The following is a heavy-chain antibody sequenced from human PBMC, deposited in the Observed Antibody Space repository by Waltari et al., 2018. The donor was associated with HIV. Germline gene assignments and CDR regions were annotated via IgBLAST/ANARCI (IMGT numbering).Heavy chain of an antibody. CDR3: AKYGRIAARPLLTWYYYYGMDV. D-gene: IGHD6-6*01. J-gene: IGHJ6*02. CDR2: ISGSGGST. V-gene: IGHV3-23*01. Sequence: EVQLLESGGGLVQPGGSLRLSCAASGFTFSSYAMSWVRQAPGKGLEWVSAISGSGGSTYYADSVKGRFTISRDNSKNTLYLQMNSLRAEDTAVYYCAKYGRIAARPLLTWYYYYGMDVWGQGTTVTVSS. CDR1: GFTFSSYA.